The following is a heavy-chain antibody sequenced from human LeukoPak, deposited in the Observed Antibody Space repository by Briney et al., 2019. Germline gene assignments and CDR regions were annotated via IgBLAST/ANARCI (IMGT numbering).Heavy chain of an antibody. D-gene: IGHD1-14*01. CDR3: ARQDHGPDY. J-gene: IGHJ4*02. CDR1: GFTFSNHW. CDR2: INKDGSEK. V-gene: IGHV3-7*01. Sequence: PGGSLRLSCSASGFTFSNHWMNWVRQAPGKGLEWVADINKDGSEKNYVDSGKGRFTISRDNAKNSLYLQINYLRPEDAAVYYCARQDHGPDYWGQGTLVTVSS.